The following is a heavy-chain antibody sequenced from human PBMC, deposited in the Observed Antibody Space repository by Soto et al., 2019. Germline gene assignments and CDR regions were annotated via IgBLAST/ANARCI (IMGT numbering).Heavy chain of an antibody. CDR2: ISAYNGNT. D-gene: IGHD6-19*01. Sequence: ASVKVSCKASGYTFTSYGISWVRQAPGQGLEWMGWISAYNGNTNYAQKLQGRVTMTTDTSTSTAYMELRSLRSDDTAVYYCARHIPVAGRPGSYYYGMDVWGQGTTVTVSS. CDR1: GYTFTSYG. J-gene: IGHJ6*02. CDR3: ARHIPVAGRPGSYYYGMDV. V-gene: IGHV1-18*04.